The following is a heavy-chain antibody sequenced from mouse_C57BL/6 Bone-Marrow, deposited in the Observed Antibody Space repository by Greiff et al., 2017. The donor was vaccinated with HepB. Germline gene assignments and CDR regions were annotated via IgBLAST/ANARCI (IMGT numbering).Heavy chain of an antibody. D-gene: IGHD1-2*01. CDR3: ARLWLPRRYFDV. V-gene: IGHV1-69*01. Sequence: VQLQQPGAELVMPGASVKLSCKASGYTFTSYWMHWVKQRPGQGLEWIGEIDPSDSYTNYNQKFKGKSTLTVDKSSSTAYMQLSSLTSEDSAVYYCARLWLPRRYFDVWGTGTTVTVSS. CDR1: GYTFTSYW. CDR2: IDPSDSYT. J-gene: IGHJ1*03.